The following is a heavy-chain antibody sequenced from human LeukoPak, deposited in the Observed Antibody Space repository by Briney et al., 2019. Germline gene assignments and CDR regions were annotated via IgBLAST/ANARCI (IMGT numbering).Heavy chain of an antibody. V-gene: IGHV3-23*01. CDR2: ISGSGGST. CDR1: GFTFSSYG. D-gene: IGHD1-14*01. J-gene: IGHJ4*02. CDR3: AKEDRLSSLRGPY. Sequence: GGSLRLSCAASGFTFSSYGMSWGRQAPGKGLEWVSAISGSGGSTYYADSVKGRFTISRDNSKNTLYLQMTSLRAEDTAVYYCAKEDRLSSLRGPYWGQGTLVTVSS.